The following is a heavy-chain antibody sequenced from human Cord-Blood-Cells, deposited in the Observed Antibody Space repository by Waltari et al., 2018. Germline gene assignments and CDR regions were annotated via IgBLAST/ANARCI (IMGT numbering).Heavy chain of an antibody. CDR1: GGSFSGYY. V-gene: IGHV4-34*01. CDR2: INHSGST. J-gene: IGHJ3*02. CDR3: ARDGGGRAFDI. D-gene: IGHD1-26*01. Sequence: QVQLQQWGAGLLKPSETLSLTCAVYGGSFSGYYWSWIRQPPGKGLEWIGEINHSGSTNYNPFLKSRVTISVDTSKNQFSLKLSSVTAADTAVYYCARDGGGRAFDIWGQGTMVTDSS.